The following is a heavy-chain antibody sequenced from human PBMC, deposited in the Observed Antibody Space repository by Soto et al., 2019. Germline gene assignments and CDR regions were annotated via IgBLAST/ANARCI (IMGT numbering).Heavy chain of an antibody. V-gene: IGHV2-5*02. D-gene: IGHD2-2*01. J-gene: IGHJ5*01. CDR2: IYWDDYK. CDR3: AFTRGYCTTTSCYNWSES. CDR1: GFSLSTSGVG. Sequence: QITLKESGPTQVKPTQTLTLTCTVSGFSLSTSGVGVGWIRQPPGKALEWLALIYWDDYKQYSPSLKSRLIITRGASHNHVVLTVTNLDPVDTGTYACAFTRGYCTTTSCYNWSESWGQGTLITVYS.